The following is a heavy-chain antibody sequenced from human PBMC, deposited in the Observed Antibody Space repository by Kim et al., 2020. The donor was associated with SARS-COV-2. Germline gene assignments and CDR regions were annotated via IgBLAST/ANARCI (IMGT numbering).Heavy chain of an antibody. D-gene: IGHD5-18*01. V-gene: IGHV5-51*01. CDR3: ARLAQLWFFDY. J-gene: IGHJ4*02. Sequence: RYSPSFQGQVTISADKSISTAYLQWSSLKASDTAMYYCARLAQLWFFDYWGQGTLVTVSS.